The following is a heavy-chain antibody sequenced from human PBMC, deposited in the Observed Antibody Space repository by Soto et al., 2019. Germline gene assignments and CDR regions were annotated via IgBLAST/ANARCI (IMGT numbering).Heavy chain of an antibody. Sequence: GAALKVSWSVSEDSFVGYGVSWVCQMHGKGVEWMGIIYPGDSDTRYSPSFQGQVTISADKSISTAYLQWSSLKASDTAMYYCATGGGVLRYFDWPTRYCYYGMDVWGQGTTVTVSS. V-gene: IGHV5-51*01. CDR1: EDSFVGYG. CDR2: IYPGDSDT. J-gene: IGHJ6*02. D-gene: IGHD3-9*01. CDR3: ATGGGVLRYFDWPTRYCYYGMDV.